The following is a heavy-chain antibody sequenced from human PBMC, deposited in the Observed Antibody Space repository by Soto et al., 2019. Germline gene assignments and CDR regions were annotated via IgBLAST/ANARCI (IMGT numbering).Heavy chain of an antibody. CDR3: VRPRPSGENYGMDV. J-gene: IGHJ6*02. CDR1: GLTVSHNY. Sequence: GESLKISCKGSGLTVSHNYMAWVRQAPEMGLEWVSILYTEGTTYYADSVKGRFTISRDSSKNTLFLQMDSLRAEDTAVYYCVRPRPSGENYGMDVWGQGTTVTVSS. CDR2: LYTEGTT. V-gene: IGHV3-53*01. D-gene: IGHD3-16*01.